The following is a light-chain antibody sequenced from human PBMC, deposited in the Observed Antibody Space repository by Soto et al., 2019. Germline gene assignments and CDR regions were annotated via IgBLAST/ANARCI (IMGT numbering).Light chain of an antibody. J-gene: IGLJ1*01. CDR3: AAWDGSLNGYV. CDR2: NSY. CDR1: SSKIGSSP. V-gene: IGLV1-44*01. Sequence: QSALTQPPSASGTPGQGVTISCSGSSSKIGSSPVNWYQQLPGTAPKLLIYNSYQRPSGVPDRFSGSKSGTSASLAVSGLQSEDEADYYCAAWDGSLNGYVFGTGTKVTVL.